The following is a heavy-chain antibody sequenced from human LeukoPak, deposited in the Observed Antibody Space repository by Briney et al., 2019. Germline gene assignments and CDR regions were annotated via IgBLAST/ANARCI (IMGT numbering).Heavy chain of an antibody. Sequence: GESLKISCKGSGDTFATNWIGWVRQLPGKGLEWMGVIYPGDSRTRYNPSFQGQVTISADKSTSTAYLQWSSLQASDSGMYYCAVRQFTSPWSGPWGPGTLVTVS. CDR1: GDTFATNW. CDR3: AVRQFTSPWSGP. V-gene: IGHV5-51*01. J-gene: IGHJ5*02. CDR2: IYPGDSRT. D-gene: IGHD2-2*01.